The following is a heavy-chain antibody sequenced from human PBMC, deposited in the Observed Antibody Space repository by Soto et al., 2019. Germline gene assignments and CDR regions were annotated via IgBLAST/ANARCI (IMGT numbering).Heavy chain of an antibody. CDR1: GGSISSSSYY. V-gene: IGHV4-39*01. CDR2: IYYSGST. Sequence: NPSETLSLTCTVSGGSISSSSYYWGWIRQPPGKGLEWIGSIYYSGSTYYNPSLKSRVTISVDTSKNQFSLKLSSVTTADTAVYYCARHDYDENWFDPWGQGTLVTVSS. D-gene: IGHD3-22*01. CDR3: ARHDYDENWFDP. J-gene: IGHJ5*02.